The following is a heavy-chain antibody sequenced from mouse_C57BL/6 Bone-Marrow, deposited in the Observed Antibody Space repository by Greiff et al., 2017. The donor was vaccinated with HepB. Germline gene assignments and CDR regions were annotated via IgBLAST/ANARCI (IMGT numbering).Heavy chain of an antibody. CDR1: GFTFSDYG. D-gene: IGHD1-1*01. Sequence: EVQLVESGGGLVKPGGSLKLSCAASGFTFSDYGMHWVRQAPEKGLEWVAYISSGSSTIYYADTVKGRFTISRDNAKHTLFLQMTSLRSEDTAMYYCARGYYGSSPYWYFDVCGTGTTVTVSS. CDR3: ARGYYGSSPYWYFDV. V-gene: IGHV5-17*01. CDR2: ISSGSSTI. J-gene: IGHJ1*03.